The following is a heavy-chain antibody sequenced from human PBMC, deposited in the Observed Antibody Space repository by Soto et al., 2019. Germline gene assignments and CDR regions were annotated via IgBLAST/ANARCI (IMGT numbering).Heavy chain of an antibody. D-gene: IGHD6-13*01. CDR1: GFTFGSHS. J-gene: IGHJ4*02. CDR2: ISSTSSTI. Sequence: EVYLVESGGGLVQPGGSLRLSCAASGFTFGSHSMKWVRQAPGKGLEWVSYISSTSSTIHYGDSVKGRFTISRDNAKNSLFLQMNSLSDEDMAVYFCARDGGLAGTFDYWGQGTLVTVSS. CDR3: ARDGGLAGTFDY. V-gene: IGHV3-48*02.